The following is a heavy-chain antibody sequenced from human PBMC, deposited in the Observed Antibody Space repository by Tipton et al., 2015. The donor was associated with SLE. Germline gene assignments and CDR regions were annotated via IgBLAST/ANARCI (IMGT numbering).Heavy chain of an antibody. Sequence: TLSLTCTVSGGSISSHYWSWIRQPPGKGLGWIGYIYYSGSTNYNPSLKSRVTISVDTSKNQFSLKLSSVTAADTAVYYCARGDSSSWYADAFDIWGQGTMVTVSS. D-gene: IGHD6-13*01. J-gene: IGHJ3*02. CDR3: ARGDSSSWYADAFDI. CDR2: IYYSGST. CDR1: GGSISSHY. V-gene: IGHV4-59*08.